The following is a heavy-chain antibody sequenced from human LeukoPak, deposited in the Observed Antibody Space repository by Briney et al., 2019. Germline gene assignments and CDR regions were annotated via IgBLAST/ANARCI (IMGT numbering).Heavy chain of an antibody. CDR2: ISTSSSYI. J-gene: IGHJ6*02. D-gene: IGHD6-13*01. Sequence: GGSLRLSCSASGXTFSTYSMNWVRQAPGKGLEWVSSISTSSSYIYYADSVKGRFTISRDNAENSVYLQMNSLRAEDAAVYYCARVYAAGTRYYYYGMDVWGQGTTVTVSS. CDR1: GXTFSTYS. V-gene: IGHV3-21*01. CDR3: ARVYAAGTRYYYYGMDV.